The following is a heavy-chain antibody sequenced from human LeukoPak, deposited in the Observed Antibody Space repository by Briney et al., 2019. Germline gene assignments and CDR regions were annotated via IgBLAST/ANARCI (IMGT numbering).Heavy chain of an antibody. Sequence: GGSLRLSCAASGFTFSNFAMSWVRHAPGKGLEWVSSVSDSGGRTYYADSVNGRFPVSRANSRTQLYLQMNSVRAEDTAVYYCANEDYTGSCNQYRGGLDYWGQGTLVTVSS. CDR2: VSDSGGRT. D-gene: IGHD1-26*01. V-gene: IGHV3-23*01. CDR1: GFTFSNFA. J-gene: IGHJ4*02. CDR3: ANEDYTGSCNQYRGGLDY.